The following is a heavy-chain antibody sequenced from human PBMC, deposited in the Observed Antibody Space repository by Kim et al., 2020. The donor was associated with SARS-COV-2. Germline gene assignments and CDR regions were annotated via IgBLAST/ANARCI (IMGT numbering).Heavy chain of an antibody. J-gene: IGHJ5*02. Sequence: SETLSLTCTVSGDSISSFYWSWIRQPPERELEWIGYIHHSGSTTYNPSLESRVTISVDTSNNQFSLKLTSVTAADTARYYCARHILSTHAPTNWLDPWG. D-gene: IGHD2-15*01. CDR1: GDSISSFY. V-gene: IGHV4-59*08. CDR3: ARHILSTHAPTNWLDP. CDR2: IHHSGST.